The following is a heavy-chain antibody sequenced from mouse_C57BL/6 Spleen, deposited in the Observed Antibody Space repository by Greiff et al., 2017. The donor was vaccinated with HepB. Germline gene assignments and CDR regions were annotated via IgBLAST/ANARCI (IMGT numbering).Heavy chain of an antibody. Sequence: VKLQQPGAELVMPGASVKLSCKASGYTFTSYWMHWVKQRPGQGLEWIGEIDPSDSYTNYNQKFKGKSTLTVDKSSSTAYMQLSSLTSEDSAVYYCARYDGYYVYWGQGTTLTVSS. CDR1: GYTFTSYW. J-gene: IGHJ2*01. CDR3: ARYDGYYVY. V-gene: IGHV1-69*01. D-gene: IGHD2-3*01. CDR2: IDPSDSYT.